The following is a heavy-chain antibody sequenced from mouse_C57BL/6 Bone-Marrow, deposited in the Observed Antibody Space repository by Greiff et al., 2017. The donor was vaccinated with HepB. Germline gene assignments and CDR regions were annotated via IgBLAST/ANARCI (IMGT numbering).Heavy chain of an antibody. CDR1: GFTFNTYA. V-gene: IGHV10-3*01. CDR2: IRSKSSNYAT. D-gene: IGHD3-2*02. CDR3: VRDQATFAWFAY. Sequence: EVQVVESGGGLVQPKGSLKLSCAASGFTFNTYAMHWVRQAPGKGLEWVARIRSKSSNYATYYADSVKDRFTISRDDSQSMLYLQMNNLKTEDTAMYYCVRDQATFAWFAYWGQGTLVTVSA. J-gene: IGHJ3*01.